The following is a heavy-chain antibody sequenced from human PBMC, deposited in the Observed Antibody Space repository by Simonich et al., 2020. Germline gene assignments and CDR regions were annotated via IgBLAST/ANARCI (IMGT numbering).Heavy chain of an antibody. CDR3: TRHLYYRDAFDI. CDR1: GFTFSGSA. J-gene: IGHJ3*02. D-gene: IGHD2-8*01. CDR2: IRSKANSYAT. Sequence: EVQLVESGGGLVQPGGSLKLSCAASGFTFSGSAMHWVRQAYGKGVGWVGRIRSKANSYATAYAASVKGRFTISRDDAKNTAYLQMNSLKTEDTAVYYCTRHLYYRDAFDIWGQGTMVTVSS. V-gene: IGHV3-73*02.